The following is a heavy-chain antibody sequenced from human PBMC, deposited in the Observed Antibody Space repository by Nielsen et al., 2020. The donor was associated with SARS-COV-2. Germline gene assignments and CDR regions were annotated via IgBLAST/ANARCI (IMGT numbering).Heavy chain of an antibody. Sequence: GGSLRLSCVVSGFNFRGYWMTWVRQAPGKGLEWVGNITLDGSEKYYVDSVKGRFTISRDNARNTLYLQMNSLRVEDTAVYYCARVGSYGDPEYLDYWGQGALVTVSS. V-gene: IGHV3-7*01. D-gene: IGHD4/OR15-4a*01. CDR1: GFNFRGYW. J-gene: IGHJ4*02. CDR3: ARVGSYGDPEYLDY. CDR2: ITLDGSEK.